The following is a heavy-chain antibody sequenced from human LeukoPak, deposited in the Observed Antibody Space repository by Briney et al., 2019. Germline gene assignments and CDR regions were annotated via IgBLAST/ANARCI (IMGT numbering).Heavy chain of an antibody. J-gene: IGHJ3*02. CDR2: MNPNSGST. V-gene: IGHV1-8*01. D-gene: IGHD6-13*01. CDR1: GYSFTSYD. Sequence: ASVKVSCKASGYSFTSYDINWVRQATGQGLEWMGWMNPNSGSTGYAQKFQGRVTMTRNTSISTAYMELSSLRSEDTAVYCCARAAALHDAFDIWGQGTMVTVSS. CDR3: ARAAALHDAFDI.